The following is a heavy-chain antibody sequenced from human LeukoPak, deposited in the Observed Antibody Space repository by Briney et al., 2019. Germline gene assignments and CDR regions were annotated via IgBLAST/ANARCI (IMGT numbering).Heavy chain of an antibody. CDR3: ARGENIVVVVAATPGDYYYMDV. Sequence: GGSLRLSCAASGFTFSSYAMHWARQAPGKGLEWVAVISYDGSNKYYADSVKGRFTISRDNSKNTLYLQMNSLRAEDTAVYYCARGENIVVVVAATPGDYYYMDVWGKGTTVTVSS. D-gene: IGHD2-15*01. V-gene: IGHV3-30*04. CDR2: ISYDGSNK. CDR1: GFTFSSYA. J-gene: IGHJ6*03.